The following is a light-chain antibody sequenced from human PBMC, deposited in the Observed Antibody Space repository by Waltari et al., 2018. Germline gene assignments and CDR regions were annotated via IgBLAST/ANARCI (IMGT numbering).Light chain of an antibody. CDR2: ASS. CDR1: QGISNN. J-gene: IGKJ1*01. V-gene: IGKV1-27*01. Sequence: DIQMTQSPSSLSASVGDRVTITCRASQGISNNLAWYQQKPGKVPKLLIYASSTLQSGVPSRLSGSGSATDFTLTISSLQPEDVATYYCQKYNSAPLTFGQGTKVEIK. CDR3: QKYNSAPLT.